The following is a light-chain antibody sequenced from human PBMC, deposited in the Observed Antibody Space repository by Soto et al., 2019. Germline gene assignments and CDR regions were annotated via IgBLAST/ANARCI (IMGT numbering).Light chain of an antibody. CDR1: QSVSSY. CDR3: QQRSNWPRT. V-gene: IGKV3-11*01. J-gene: IGKJ1*01. CDR2: DAS. Sequence: EIVLTQSPATLSLSPGERATLSCRASQSVSSYLAWYQQKPGQAPRLLIYDASNRATGIPARFSGSGSGTDFTLTISSLEPGDFAVYYRQQRSNWPRTFGQGTKVDIK.